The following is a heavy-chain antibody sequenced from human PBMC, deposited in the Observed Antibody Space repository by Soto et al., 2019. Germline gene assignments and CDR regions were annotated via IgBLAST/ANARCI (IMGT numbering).Heavy chain of an antibody. V-gene: IGHV4-31*03. Sequence: SETLSLTCTVSGGSISSGGYYWSWIRQHPGKGLEWIGYIYYSGSTYYNPSLKSRVTISVDTSKNQFSLKLSSVTAADTAVYYCARGPSDILTGYYISYMDVWGKGTTVTVSS. D-gene: IGHD3-9*01. CDR2: IYYSGST. CDR3: ARGPSDILTGYYISYMDV. CDR1: GGSISSGGYY. J-gene: IGHJ6*03.